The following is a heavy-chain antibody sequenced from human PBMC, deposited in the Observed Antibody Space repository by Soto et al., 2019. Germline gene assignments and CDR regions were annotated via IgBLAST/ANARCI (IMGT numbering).Heavy chain of an antibody. CDR2: IWYDGSNK. Sequence: GGSLRLSCAASGFTFSSYGMHWVRQAPGKGLEWVAVIWYDGSNKYYADSVKGRFTISRDNSKNTLYLQMNSLRAEDTAVYYCARDGSRMTTSGGHYYGMDVWGQGTTVTVSS. J-gene: IGHJ6*02. CDR3: ARDGSRMTTSGGHYYGMDV. V-gene: IGHV3-33*01. D-gene: IGHD4-17*01. CDR1: GFTFSSYG.